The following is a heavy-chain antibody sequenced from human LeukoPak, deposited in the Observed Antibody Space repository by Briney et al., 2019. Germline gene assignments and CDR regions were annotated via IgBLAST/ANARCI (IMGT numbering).Heavy chain of an antibody. Sequence: SETLSLTCTVSGGSISSYYWSWIRQPPGKGLEWIGYIYYSGSTNYNHSLKSRVTISVDTSKNQVSLKLSSVTAADTAVYYCARSGVSNYNWFDPWGQGTLVTVSS. D-gene: IGHD2-15*01. CDR1: GGSISSYY. CDR3: ARSGVSNYNWFDP. V-gene: IGHV4-59*08. J-gene: IGHJ5*02. CDR2: IYYSGST.